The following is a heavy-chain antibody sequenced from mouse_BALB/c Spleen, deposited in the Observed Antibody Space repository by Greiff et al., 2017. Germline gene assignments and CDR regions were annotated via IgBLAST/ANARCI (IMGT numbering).Heavy chain of an antibody. CDR2: IWAGGST. V-gene: IGHV2-9*02. Sequence: QVQLQQSGPGLVAPSQSLSITCTVSGFSLTSYGVHWVRQPPGKGLEWLGVIWAGGSTNYNSALMSRLSISKDNSKSQVFLKMNSLQTDDTAMYYCAGLYYDYDRAYWGQGTLVTVSA. CDR1: GFSLTSYG. J-gene: IGHJ3*01. CDR3: AGLYYDYDRAY. D-gene: IGHD2-4*01.